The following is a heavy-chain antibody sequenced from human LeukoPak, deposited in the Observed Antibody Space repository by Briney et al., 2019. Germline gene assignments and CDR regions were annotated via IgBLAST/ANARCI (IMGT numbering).Heavy chain of an antibody. CDR3: ARELKSYYYYYMDV. D-gene: IGHD2-8*01. CDR1: GGSISSYY. J-gene: IGHJ6*03. Sequence: SETLSLTCNVSGGSISSYYWSWIRQPPGKGLEWIGYIYYSGSTNYNPSLKSRVTISVDTSKNQFSLKLSSLTAADTAIYYCARELKSYYYYYMDVWGKGTTVTISS. V-gene: IGHV4-59*01. CDR2: IYYSGST.